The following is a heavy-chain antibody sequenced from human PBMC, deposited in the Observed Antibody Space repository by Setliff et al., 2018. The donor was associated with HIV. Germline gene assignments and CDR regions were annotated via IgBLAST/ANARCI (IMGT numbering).Heavy chain of an antibody. V-gene: IGHV4-31*03. D-gene: IGHD2-15*01. J-gene: IGHJ5*02. CDR2: IYYSGTA. CDR1: GGSISGGGYY. CDR3: GRGGDCNGASCPKARFDP. Sequence: PSETLSLTCTVSGGSISGGGYYWTWIRQYPGRGLEWIGYIYYSGTAYYKPSLRSRVTVSVDAPMNQFSLNLNSVTAADTAGYYCGRGGDCNGASCPKARFDPWGPGILVTVSS.